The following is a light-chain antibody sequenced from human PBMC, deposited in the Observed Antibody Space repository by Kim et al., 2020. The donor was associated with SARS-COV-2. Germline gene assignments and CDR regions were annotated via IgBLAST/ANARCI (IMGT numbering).Light chain of an antibody. V-gene: IGKV3D-20*01. CDR1: QSVGSTF. CDR3: QQYSTSPWT. CDR2: ATS. Sequence: SPGERATLSCRTSQSVGSTFLPWYQQKPGLAPRLHIYATSSRATGIPDRFSDSGSGTGFTLTICRLEPEDFAVYYCQQYSTSPWTFDPGTKVDI. J-gene: IGKJ1*01.